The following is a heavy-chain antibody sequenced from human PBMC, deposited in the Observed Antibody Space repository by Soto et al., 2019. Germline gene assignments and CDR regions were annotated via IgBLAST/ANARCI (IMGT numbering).Heavy chain of an antibody. CDR2: ISTVSGST. CDR1: GFSFSSYV. Sequence: EVQLLESGGGLVQPGGSLRLSCAASGFSFSSYVMSWVRQAPGKGLEWVSVISTVSGSTYYADSVKGRFTISRDNSKNTLFLQMNSLRAEGTAVYYCAKVVRNLDYWGQGTLVTVSS. CDR3: AKVVRNLDY. J-gene: IGHJ4*02. V-gene: IGHV3-23*01. D-gene: IGHD6-6*01.